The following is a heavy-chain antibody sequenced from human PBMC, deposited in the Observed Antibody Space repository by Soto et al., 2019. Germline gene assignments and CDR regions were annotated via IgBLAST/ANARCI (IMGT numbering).Heavy chain of an antibody. V-gene: IGHV3-30*18. CDR2: ISYDGSNK. CDR1: GFSFSSYG. D-gene: IGHD3-22*01. J-gene: IGHJ3*02. Sequence: GGSLRLSCAASGFSFSSYGMHWVRQAPGKGLEWVAVISYDGSNKYYADSVKVRFTISRDNSKNTLYLQMNSLRAEDTAVYYCAKDLEYYYDSSGPGIGAFDIWGQGTMVTVSS. CDR3: AKDLEYYYDSSGPGIGAFDI.